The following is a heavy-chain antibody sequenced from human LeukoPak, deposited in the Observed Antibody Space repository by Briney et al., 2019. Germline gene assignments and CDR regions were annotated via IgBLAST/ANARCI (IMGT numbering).Heavy chain of an antibody. CDR1: GFTFRTYS. J-gene: IGHJ4*02. CDR3: ARDHGSGYYFFDY. Sequence: GGSLRLSCAASGFTFRTYSMNWVRQPPGKGLEWVSSISSSSSSYIYYADSVKGRFTISRDNAKNSLYLQMNSLRAEDTAVYYCARDHGSGYYFFDYWGQGTLVTVSS. CDR2: ISSSSSSYI. D-gene: IGHD3-22*01. V-gene: IGHV3-21*01.